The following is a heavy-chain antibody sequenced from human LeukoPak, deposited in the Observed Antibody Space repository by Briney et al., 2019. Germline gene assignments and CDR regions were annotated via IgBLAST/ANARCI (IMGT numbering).Heavy chain of an antibody. D-gene: IGHD2-2*01. J-gene: IGHJ4*02. CDR3: ARSPGTSLDY. V-gene: IGHV4-34*01. CDR2: INHSGST. Sequence: KTSETLPLTCAVYGGSFSGYYWSWIRQPPGKGLEWIGEINHSGSTNYNPSLKSRVTISVDTSKNQFSLKLSSVTAADTAVYYCARSPGTSLDYWGQGTLVTVSS. CDR1: GGSFSGYY.